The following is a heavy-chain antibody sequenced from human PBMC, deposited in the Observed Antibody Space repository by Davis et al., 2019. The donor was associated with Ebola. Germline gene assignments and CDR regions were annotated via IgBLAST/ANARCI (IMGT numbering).Heavy chain of an antibody. CDR1: GGSFSGYY. D-gene: IGHD1-26*01. Sequence: LRLSCAVYGGSFSGYYWNWIRQPPGKGLEWIGYIYYSGSTYYNPSLKSRVTISVDTSKNQFSLKLSSVTAADTAVYYCARGREVPYYIPFDYWGQGTLVTVSS. CDR3: ARGREVPYYIPFDY. V-gene: IGHV4-34*09. J-gene: IGHJ4*02. CDR2: IYYSGST.